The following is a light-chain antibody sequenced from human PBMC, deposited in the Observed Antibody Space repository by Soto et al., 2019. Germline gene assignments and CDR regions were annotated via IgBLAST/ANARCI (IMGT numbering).Light chain of an antibody. CDR3: QQYYSAPYT. V-gene: IGKV4-1*01. J-gene: IGKJ2*01. Sequence: DIVMTQSPDSLAVSLGERATINCKSTSNIKNYLIWYQQKSEQPPKLIYWASTRDSGIPDRFSVSGSGTDFTLTISSLQAEDVAVYYCQQYYSAPYTFGQGTKLEIK. CDR1: SNIKNY. CDR2: WAS.